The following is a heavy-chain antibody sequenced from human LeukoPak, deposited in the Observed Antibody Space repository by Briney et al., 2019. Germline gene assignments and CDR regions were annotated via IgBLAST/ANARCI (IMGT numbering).Heavy chain of an antibody. J-gene: IGHJ5*02. V-gene: IGHV4-31*03. Sequence: SQTLSLTCTVSGDSISSGGYYWSWIRQHPGNGLEWIGYIYYSGSAYYNPFLKSRVSISVDTSKNQFSLKLTSVTAPDTALYFCARDYSRGYAWFDPWGQGILVTVSS. CDR3: ARDYSRGYAWFDP. CDR2: IYYSGSA. D-gene: IGHD5-12*01. CDR1: GDSISSGGYY.